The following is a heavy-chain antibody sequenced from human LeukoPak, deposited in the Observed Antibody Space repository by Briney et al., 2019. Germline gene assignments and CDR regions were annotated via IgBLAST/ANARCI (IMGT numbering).Heavy chain of an antibody. Sequence: GGSLRLSCAASGFTVSSTYMGWVRQSPEKGLEWVSVVYKDGKMFYIDSVKGRFAISRDTSKNTVYLQMNNLRAEDTAVYYCASRHCSGGDCYFAGADPFDHWGQGTLVTVSS. D-gene: IGHD2-21*01. V-gene: IGHV3-53*01. CDR2: VYKDGKM. J-gene: IGHJ4*02. CDR3: ASRHCSGGDCYFAGADPFDH. CDR1: GFTVSSTY.